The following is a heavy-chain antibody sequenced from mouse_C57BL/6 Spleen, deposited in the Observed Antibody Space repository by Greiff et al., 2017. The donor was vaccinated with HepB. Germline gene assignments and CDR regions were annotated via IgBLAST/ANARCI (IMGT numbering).Heavy chain of an antibody. Sequence: VQLKQSGGDLVKPGGSLKLSCAASGFTFSSYGMSWVRQTPDKRLEWVATISSGGSYTYYPDSVKGRFTISRDNAKNTLYLQMSSLKSEDTAMYYCARRGNLGYFDVWGTGTTVTVSS. CDR1: GFTFSSYG. CDR2: ISSGGSYT. J-gene: IGHJ1*03. CDR3: ARRGNLGYFDV. V-gene: IGHV5-6*01.